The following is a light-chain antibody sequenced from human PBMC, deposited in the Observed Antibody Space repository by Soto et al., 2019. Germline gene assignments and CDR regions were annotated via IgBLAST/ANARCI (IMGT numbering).Light chain of an antibody. J-gene: IGKJ3*01. CDR2: AAS. CDR1: QSISSY. CDR3: QHSYSTPPVT. V-gene: IGKV1-39*01. Sequence: DIQMTQSPSSLSASVGDRVTITCRASQSISSYLNWYQQKPGKAPKLLIYAASNLQSGVPSRFSGSGSGTDFTLTSSLLQPEVFTTYYCQHSYSTPPVTFGHGTKLDIK.